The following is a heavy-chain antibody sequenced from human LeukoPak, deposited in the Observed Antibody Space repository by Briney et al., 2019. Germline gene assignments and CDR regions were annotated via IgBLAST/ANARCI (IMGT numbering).Heavy chain of an antibody. CDR1: GGSISSYY. D-gene: IGHD3-22*01. J-gene: IGHJ4*02. CDR3: ARDVSWYYDSSGYLFDY. CDR2: IYTSGST. V-gene: IGHV4-4*07. Sequence: KPSETQSLTCTVSGGSISSYYWSWIRQPAGKGLEWIGRIYTSGSTNYNPSLKSRVTMSVDTSKNQFSLKLSSVTAADTAVYYCARDVSWYYDSSGYLFDYWGQGTLVTVSS.